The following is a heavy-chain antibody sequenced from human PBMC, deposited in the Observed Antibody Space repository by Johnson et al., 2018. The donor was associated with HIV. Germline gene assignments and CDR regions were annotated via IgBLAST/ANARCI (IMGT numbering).Heavy chain of an antibody. CDR1: GFTFDDYA. CDR3: AKGFGASSGAFDI. CDR2: ISWNSGNI. J-gene: IGHJ3*02. D-gene: IGHD1-26*01. Sequence: VQLVESGGGLVQPGRSLRLSCAASGFTFDDYAMHWVRQAPGKGLEWVSGISWNSGNIGYADSVKGRFTISRDNSKNTLYLQMNSLRAEDTAVYYCAKGFGASSGAFDIWGQGTMVTVSS. V-gene: IGHV3-9*01.